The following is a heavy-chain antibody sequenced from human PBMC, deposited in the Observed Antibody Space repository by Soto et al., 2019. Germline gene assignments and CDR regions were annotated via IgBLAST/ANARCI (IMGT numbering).Heavy chain of an antibody. CDR1: GGSVSRGSYY. CDR2: IYYSGTT. V-gene: IGHV4-61*01. Sequence: SSETLSLTCTVSGGSVSRGSYYWTWIRQPPGKGLEWLGYIYYSGTTNYNPPLKSRITISVDTSGNQFSLKLSSGTAADTAVYSGARTYCKTTDCQAHGIDGWGQGTTVTVSS. D-gene: IGHD4-4*01. CDR3: ARTYCKTTDCQAHGIDG. J-gene: IGHJ6*02.